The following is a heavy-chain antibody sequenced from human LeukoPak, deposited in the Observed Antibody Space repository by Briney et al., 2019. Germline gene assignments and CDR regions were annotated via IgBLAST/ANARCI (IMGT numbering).Heavy chain of an antibody. CDR3: ARDKEGRYCSSTSCPGGWFDP. Sequence: GASVKVSCKASGYTFTSYGISWVRQAPGQGLEWMGWIRAYNGNTNYAQKLQGRVTMTTDTSTSTAYMELRSLRSDDTAVYYCARDKEGRYCSSTSCPGGWFDPWGQGTLVTVSS. CDR2: IRAYNGNT. V-gene: IGHV1-18*01. J-gene: IGHJ5*02. CDR1: GYTFTSYG. D-gene: IGHD2-2*01.